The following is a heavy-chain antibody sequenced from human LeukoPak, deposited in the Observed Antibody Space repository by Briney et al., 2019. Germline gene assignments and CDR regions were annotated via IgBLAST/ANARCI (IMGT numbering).Heavy chain of an antibody. J-gene: IGHJ4*02. V-gene: IGHV4-59*08. D-gene: IGHD3-16*02. CDR2: IPDSGNT. CDR1: GGSISSYY. CDR3: ANLSIDY. Sequence: PSETLSLTCTVSGGSISSYYWSWIRQPPGKGLEWIGSIPDSGNTYYNPSLKSRVTISVDTSKKQFSLKLNSVTAADTAVYYCANLSIDYWGQGILVTVSS.